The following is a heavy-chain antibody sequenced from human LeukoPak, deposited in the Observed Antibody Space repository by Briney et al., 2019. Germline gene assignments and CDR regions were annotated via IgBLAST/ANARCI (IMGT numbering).Heavy chain of an antibody. Sequence: SSVKVSFKASVGTFTSYAISWVRQAPGQGLEWMGGMIPIFGTANYAQKFQGRVTITADESTSQAYLELSSLTAEDTAVYYCARVMGDYTRRWFDPWGQGTLVTVSS. V-gene: IGHV1-69*01. CDR3: ARVMGDYTRRWFDP. CDR1: VGTFTSYA. CDR2: MIPIFGTA. D-gene: IGHD4-17*01. J-gene: IGHJ5*02.